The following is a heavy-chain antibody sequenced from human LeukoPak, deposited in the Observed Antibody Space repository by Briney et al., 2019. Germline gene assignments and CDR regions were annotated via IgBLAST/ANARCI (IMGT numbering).Heavy chain of an antibody. CDR3: AKGGRVYSYGTYFDY. Sequence: PGGSLRLSCAASGFTFSSYGMHWVRQAPGRGLEWVAFIRYDGSNKYYADSVKGRFTISRDNSKNTLYLQMNSLRAEDTAVYYCAKGGRVYSYGTYFDYWGQGTLVTVFS. J-gene: IGHJ4*02. CDR2: IRYDGSNK. D-gene: IGHD5-18*01. CDR1: GFTFSSYG. V-gene: IGHV3-30*02.